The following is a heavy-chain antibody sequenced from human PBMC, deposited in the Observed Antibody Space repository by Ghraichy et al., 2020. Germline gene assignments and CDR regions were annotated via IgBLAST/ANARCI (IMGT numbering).Heavy chain of an antibody. Sequence: LSLTCVASGFTLSNYWMSWVRQAPGQGPEWVANIKQDGSEKYYVDSVEGRFTISRDNAKNSLYLQMNSLRVEDTAVYYCVNHQLILFDIFNIWGHGTMVTVSS. CDR1: GFTLSNYW. V-gene: IGHV3-7*01. D-gene: IGHD3-10*01. J-gene: IGHJ3*02. CDR3: VNHQLILFDIFNI. CDR2: IKQDGSEK.